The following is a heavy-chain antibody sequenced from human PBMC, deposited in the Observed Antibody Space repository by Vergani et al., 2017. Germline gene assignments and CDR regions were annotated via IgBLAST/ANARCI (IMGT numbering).Heavy chain of an antibody. CDR1: GYTFTGYS. CDR2: IKPNRGGT. V-gene: IGHV1-2*02. Sequence: QVQLVQSGAEGKKTGASVKVSCKASGYTFTGYSMHWVRQAPGQGLEWMGWIKPNRGGTNYAQKFQGRVTMTRDTSSSTAYMELSRLRSDDTAVYYCARDQYXGGGSSWYGSSDYYYMDVWGKGTTVTVSS. J-gene: IGHJ6*03. CDR3: ARDQYXGGGSSWYGSSDYYYMDV. D-gene: IGHD6-13*01.